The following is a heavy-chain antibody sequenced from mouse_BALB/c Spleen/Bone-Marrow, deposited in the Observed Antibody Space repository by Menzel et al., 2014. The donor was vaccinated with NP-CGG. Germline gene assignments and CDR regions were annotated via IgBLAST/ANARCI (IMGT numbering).Heavy chain of an antibody. Sequence: EVKLQESGPGLVKPSQSLSLTCSVTGYSITSGYYWNWIRQFPGNKLEWMGYISYDGSNNYNPSLKNQISITRDTSKNQFFLKLNSVTTEDTATYYCAREGGSRAYWGQGTLVTVSA. CDR2: ISYDGSN. CDR3: AREGGSRAY. J-gene: IGHJ3*01. V-gene: IGHV3-6*02. CDR1: GYSITSGYY. D-gene: IGHD1-1*01.